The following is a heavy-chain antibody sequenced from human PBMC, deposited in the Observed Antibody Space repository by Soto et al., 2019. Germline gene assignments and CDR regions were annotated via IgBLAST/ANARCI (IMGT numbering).Heavy chain of an antibody. CDR2: IYWNDEK. V-gene: IGHV2-5*01. CDR3: AHRPSSSSFFDY. Sequence: SGPTLVNPTQTLTLTCTFSGFSLSTSGMGVGWIRQPPGKAMEWLAIIYWNDEKRYSPSLKSRLTITKDTSKNQVVLTMTNMDPVDTATYYCAHRPSSSSFFDYWGQRALVTVSS. J-gene: IGHJ4*02. D-gene: IGHD6-13*01. CDR1: GFSLSTSGMG.